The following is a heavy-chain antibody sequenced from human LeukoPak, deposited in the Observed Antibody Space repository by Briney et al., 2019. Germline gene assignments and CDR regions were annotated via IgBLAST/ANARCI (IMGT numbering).Heavy chain of an antibody. CDR1: GYTFTSYA. Sequence: ASVKVSCKASGYTFTSYAMNWVRQAPGQGLEWMGWINTNTGNPTYAQGFTGRFVFSLDTSVSTAYLQISSLKAEDTAVYYCARGRITMVRGAVSLYYYGMDVWGQGTTVTVSS. D-gene: IGHD3-10*01. J-gene: IGHJ6*02. CDR3: ARGRITMVRGAVSLYYYGMDV. CDR2: INTNTGNP. V-gene: IGHV7-4-1*02.